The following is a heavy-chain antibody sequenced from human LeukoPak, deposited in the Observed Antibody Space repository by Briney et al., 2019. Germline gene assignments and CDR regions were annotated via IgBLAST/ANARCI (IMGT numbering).Heavy chain of an antibody. V-gene: IGHV3-11*01. CDR1: GFTFSDEY. J-gene: IGHJ4*02. Sequence: PGRSLRLSCAASGFTFSDEYMSWIRRAPGKGLEWISYISHTGSSIFYADSVKGRFTISRDNAKNSLYLQMDSLRAEDAAAYYCARARGAGPGAHFDLWGQGTLVTVSS. CDR2: ISHTGSSI. CDR3: ARARGAGPGAHFDL. D-gene: IGHD3-10*01.